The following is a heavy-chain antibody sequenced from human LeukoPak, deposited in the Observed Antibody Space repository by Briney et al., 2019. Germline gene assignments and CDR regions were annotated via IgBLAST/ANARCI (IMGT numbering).Heavy chain of an antibody. D-gene: IGHD6-19*01. CDR3: AREADSSGWSYFDY. J-gene: IGHJ4*02. V-gene: IGHV1-69*13. CDR1: GGTFSSYA. CDR2: IIPIFGTA. Sequence: GASVKVSCKASGGTFSSYAISWVRQAPGQGLEWMGGIIPIFGTANYAQKFQGRVTITADESTSTAYMELSSLRSEDTAVYYCAREADSSGWSYFDYWGQGTLVTVSS.